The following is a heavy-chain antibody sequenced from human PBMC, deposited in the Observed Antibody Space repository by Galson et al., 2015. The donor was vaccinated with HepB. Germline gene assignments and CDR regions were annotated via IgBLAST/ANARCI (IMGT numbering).Heavy chain of an antibody. CDR1: GYTFTGYY. D-gene: IGHD1-14*01. Sequence: SVKVSCKASGYTFTGYYMHWVRQAPGQGLEWMGWINPNSGGTNYAQKFQGRVTMARDTSISTAYMELSRLRSDDTAVYYCARARRGGNWFDPWGQGTLVTVSS. CDR3: ARARRGGNWFDP. J-gene: IGHJ5*02. V-gene: IGHV1-2*02. CDR2: INPNSGGT.